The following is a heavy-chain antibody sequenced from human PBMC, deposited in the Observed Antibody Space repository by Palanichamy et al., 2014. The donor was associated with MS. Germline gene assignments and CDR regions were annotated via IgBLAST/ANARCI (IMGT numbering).Heavy chain of an antibody. D-gene: IGHD1/OR15-1a*01. Sequence: VQLVESGGGLVQPGGSLRLSCAASGFTFSSYWMSWVRQAPGKGLEWVANIKQDGSEKYYVGSVKGRFTISRDNAKNSLYLQMNSLRAEDAAVYYCARNWNKDGMDVWGQGTTVIVSS. CDR3: ARNWNKDGMDV. CDR2: IKQDGSEK. J-gene: IGHJ6*02. V-gene: IGHV3-7*01. CDR1: GFTFSSYW.